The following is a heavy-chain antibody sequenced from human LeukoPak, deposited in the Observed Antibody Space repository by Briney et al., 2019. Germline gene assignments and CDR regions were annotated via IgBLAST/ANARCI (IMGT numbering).Heavy chain of an antibody. J-gene: IGHJ3*02. Sequence: GGSLRLSCVASGFTFGTHAMTWVRQAPGKGLEWVANIKQDGSEKYYVDSVKGRFTISRDNAKNSLFLQMNSLRAEDTAVYYCARINSGRHLGDAFDIWGQGTTVTVSS. D-gene: IGHD1-26*01. CDR1: GFTFGTHA. CDR2: IKQDGSEK. CDR3: ARINSGRHLGDAFDI. V-gene: IGHV3-7*01.